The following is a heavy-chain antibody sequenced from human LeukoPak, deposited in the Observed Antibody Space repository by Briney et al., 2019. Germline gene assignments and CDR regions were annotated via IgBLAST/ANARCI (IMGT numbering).Heavy chain of an antibody. D-gene: IGHD6-13*01. CDR3: ARHSRAAAYSSSWYETKHFDY. V-gene: IGHV4-39*01. J-gene: IGHJ4*02. CDR2: IFYSGST. CDR1: GDSSSSNTYY. Sequence: SETLSLTCTVSGDSSSSNTYYRGWVRQPPGKGLGWLGSIFYSGSTYYNPSLKSRVTISVDTSKNQFSLKLSSVTAADTAVYYCARHSRAAAYSSSWYETKHFDYWGQGTLVTVSS.